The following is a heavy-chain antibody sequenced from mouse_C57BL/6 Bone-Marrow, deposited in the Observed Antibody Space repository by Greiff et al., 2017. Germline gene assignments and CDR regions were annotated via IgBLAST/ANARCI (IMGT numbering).Heavy chain of an antibody. CDR1: GFNIKDYY. J-gene: IGHJ2*01. V-gene: IGHV14-1*01. CDR3: TTDALWGKDYFDY. CDR2: IDPEDGAT. Sequence: VQLQQSGAELVRPGASVKLSCTASGFNIKDYYMHWVKQRPEQGLEWIGRIDPEDGATEYAPKFQGKATMTADTSSNTAYLQLSSLTSEDTAVYYCTTDALWGKDYFDYWGQGTTLTVSS. D-gene: IGHD1-1*02.